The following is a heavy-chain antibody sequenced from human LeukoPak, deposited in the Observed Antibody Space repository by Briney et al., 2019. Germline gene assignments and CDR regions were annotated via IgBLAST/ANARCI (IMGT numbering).Heavy chain of an antibody. Sequence: SETLSLTCTVSGGSISSGDYYWSWIRQLPGKGLEWIGYIYYSGSTYYNPSLKSRVTISVDTSKNQFSLKLSSVTAADTAVYYCARIVGAGDAFDIWGQGTMVTVSS. CDR2: IYYSGST. D-gene: IGHD1-26*01. CDR1: GGSISSGDYY. J-gene: IGHJ3*02. CDR3: ARIVGAGDAFDI. V-gene: IGHV4-30-4*08.